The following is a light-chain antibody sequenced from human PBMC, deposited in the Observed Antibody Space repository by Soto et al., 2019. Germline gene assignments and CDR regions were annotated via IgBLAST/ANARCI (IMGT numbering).Light chain of an antibody. CDR1: QSVSSSY. Sequence: EIGVTQSPCTLSLSPGERATLSCRAMQSVSSSYLAWYQQKPGAAHTLLIYGASIRSTGIPYRFSGSGSGTDFTLTISRLQPEDFAVYYCQQCGSSPTAFGQGTKVDIK. V-gene: IGKV3-20*01. CDR3: QQCGSSPTA. J-gene: IGKJ1*01. CDR2: GAS.